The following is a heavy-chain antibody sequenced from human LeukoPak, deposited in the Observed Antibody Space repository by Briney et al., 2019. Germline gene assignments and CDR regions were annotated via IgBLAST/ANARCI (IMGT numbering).Heavy chain of an antibody. D-gene: IGHD2-2*01. CDR3: ARGIRYCSSTSCSRAYYFDY. CDR2: INHSGST. CDR1: GGSFSGYY. V-gene: IGHV4-34*01. Sequence: SETLSLTCAVYGGSFSGYYWSWIRQPPGKGLEWIGVINHSGSTNYNPSLKSRVTISVDTSKNQFSLKLSSVTAADTAVYYCARGIRYCSSTSCSRAYYFDYWGQGTLVTVSS. J-gene: IGHJ4*02.